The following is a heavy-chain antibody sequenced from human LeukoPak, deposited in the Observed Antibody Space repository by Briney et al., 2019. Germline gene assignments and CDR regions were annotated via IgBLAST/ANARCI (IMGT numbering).Heavy chain of an antibody. J-gene: IGHJ4*02. CDR3: VPSPRPQLGRLDY. CDR2: ISPNGVST. V-gene: IGHV3-64D*06. CDR1: GFTFSDYG. Sequence: GGSLRLSCSASGFTFSDYGMHWVRQAPGKGLEDVSAISPNGVSTYYADSVKGRFTISRDNSKNTLYLQMGSLRAEDTAVYYCVPSPRPQLGRLDYWGQVTLVDVSS. D-gene: IGHD3/OR15-3a*01.